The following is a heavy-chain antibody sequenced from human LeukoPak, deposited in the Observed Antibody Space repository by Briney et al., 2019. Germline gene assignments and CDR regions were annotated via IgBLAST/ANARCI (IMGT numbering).Heavy chain of an antibody. CDR3: AKDERNRYYYGSSGPDAFDI. D-gene: IGHD3-22*01. J-gene: IGHJ3*02. CDR1: GFTFSSYA. Sequence: GGSLRLSCAASGFTFSSYAMSWVRQAPGKGLEWVSAISGSGGSTYYADSVKGRFTISRDNSKNTLYLQMNSLRAEDTAVYYCAKDERNRYYYGSSGPDAFDIWGQGTMVTVSS. CDR2: ISGSGGST. V-gene: IGHV3-23*01.